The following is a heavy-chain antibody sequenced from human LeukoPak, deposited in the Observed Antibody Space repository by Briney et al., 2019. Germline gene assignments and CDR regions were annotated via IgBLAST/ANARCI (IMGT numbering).Heavy chain of an antibody. CDR3: ARLGGYDDY. J-gene: IGHJ4*02. CDR1: GGSISSGDYY. CDR2: IYYSGST. V-gene: IGHV4-30-4*02. D-gene: IGHD5-12*01. Sequence: SETLSLTCTVSGGSISSGDYYWSWIRQPPGRGLEWIGYIYYSGSTYYNPSLKSRVTISVDTSKNQFSLKLTSVGAADTAVYYCARLGGYDDYWGQGTLVTVSS.